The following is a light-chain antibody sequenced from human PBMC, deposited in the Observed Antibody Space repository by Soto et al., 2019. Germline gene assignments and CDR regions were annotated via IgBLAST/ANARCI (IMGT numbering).Light chain of an antibody. V-gene: IGKV3-20*01. J-gene: IGKJ4*01. Sequence: EIVMTQSPATLSLSPWERATLSCRASQSVSSNYLAWYQQKPGQAPRLLIYGASSRATGIPDRFSGGGSGTDFTLTISRLEPEDFAVYYCQQFSSYPLTFGGGTKVDIK. CDR1: QSVSSNY. CDR2: GAS. CDR3: QQFSSYPLT.